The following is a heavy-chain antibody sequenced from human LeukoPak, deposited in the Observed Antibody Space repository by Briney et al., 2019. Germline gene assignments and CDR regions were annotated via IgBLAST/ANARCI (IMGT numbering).Heavy chain of an antibody. D-gene: IGHD3-3*01. CDR2: IIPIFGTA. CDR3: ARTNPVTIFGAEGWFDP. J-gene: IGHJ5*02. Sequence: GSSVKVSCKASGGTFSSYAISWVRQAPGQGLEWMGGIIPIFGTANYAQKFQGRVTMTTDTSTSTAYMELRSLRSDDTAVYYCARTNPVTIFGAEGWFDPWGQGTLVTVSS. CDR1: GGTFSSYA. V-gene: IGHV1-69*05.